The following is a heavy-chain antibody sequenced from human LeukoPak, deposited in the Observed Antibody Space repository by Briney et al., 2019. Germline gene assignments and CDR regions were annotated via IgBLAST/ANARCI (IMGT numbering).Heavy chain of an antibody. CDR1: GYTFTSYG. V-gene: IGHV1-18*01. J-gene: IGHJ6*02. CDR3: ARTGYCSCGSCYRFYYYGMDL. D-gene: IGHD2-15*01. Sequence: AAVXXXCKASGYTFTSYGXSWVRQXPXXGXEXMGXIXXYNGNTNYAQKLQGRVTMTTDPPTSTAYMELRSLRSDDTAVYYCARTGYCSCGSCYRFYYYGMDLWGQGTTVTVSS. CDR2: IXXYNGNT.